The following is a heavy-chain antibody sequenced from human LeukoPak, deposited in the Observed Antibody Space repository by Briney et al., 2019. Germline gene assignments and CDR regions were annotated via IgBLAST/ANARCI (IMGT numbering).Heavy chain of an antibody. CDR1: GYTYTSHG. J-gene: IGHJ4*02. Sequence: ASVMVSCKASGYTYTSHGITWVRQAPGQGLEWMGWISAYNRDTKHAQNFQGRVTMITEASTNTAYMELRSLRSDDTAVYYCARDPSNTSGWSPYFDYWGQGTLVTVSS. V-gene: IGHV1-18*04. CDR3: ARDPSNTSGWSPYFDY. D-gene: IGHD6-19*01. CDR2: ISAYNRDT.